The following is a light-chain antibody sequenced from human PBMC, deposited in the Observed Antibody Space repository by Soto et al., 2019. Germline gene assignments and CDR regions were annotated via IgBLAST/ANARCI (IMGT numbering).Light chain of an antibody. CDR3: QQYNSHSYT. J-gene: IGKJ2*01. V-gene: IGKV1-5*03. CDR2: KAS. CDR1: QSISNW. Sequence: DIQMTQSPSTLSASAGDRVTITCRASQSISNWLAWYQQKPGKAPKLLIYKASTLESGVPSRFSGSGSGTEFTLTISSLQPDDFATYYCQQYNSHSYTFGQGTKLEIK.